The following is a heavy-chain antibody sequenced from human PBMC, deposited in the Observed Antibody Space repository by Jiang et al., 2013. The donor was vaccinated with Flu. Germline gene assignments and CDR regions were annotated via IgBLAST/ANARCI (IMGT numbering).Heavy chain of an antibody. CDR3: TRILGYGGNLAFDY. CDR1: GFTFSEHY. V-gene: IGHV3-72*01. D-gene: IGHD4-23*01. CDR2: SRNKPNSYTT. Sequence: VQLVESGGGLVQPGGSLRLFCAASGFTFSEHYMDWVRQAPGKGLEWVGRSRNKPNSYTTEYAASVEGRFTISRDDSKNSLYLQMNGLRTEDTAVYYCTRILGYGGNLAFDYWGQGTLVTVSS. J-gene: IGHJ4*02.